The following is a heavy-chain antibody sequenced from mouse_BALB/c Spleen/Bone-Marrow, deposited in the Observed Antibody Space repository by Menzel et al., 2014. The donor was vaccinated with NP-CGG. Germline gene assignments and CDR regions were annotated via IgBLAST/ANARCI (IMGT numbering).Heavy chain of an antibody. J-gene: IGHJ4*01. D-gene: IGHD2-1*01. CDR1: GFTFSSYT. V-gene: IGHV5-6-4*01. CDR3: TRDGKGNYFYAMDY. Sequence: EVKLGESGGGLVKPGGSLKLSWEASGFTFSSYTMSWVRQTPEKRLEWVATISSGGSYTYYPDSVKGRFTISRDNAKNTLYLQMSSLKSEDTAMYYCTRDGKGNYFYAMDYWGQG. CDR2: ISSGGSYT.